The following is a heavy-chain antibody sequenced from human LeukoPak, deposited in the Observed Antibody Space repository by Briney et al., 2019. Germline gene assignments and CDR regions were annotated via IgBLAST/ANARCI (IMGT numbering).Heavy chain of an antibody. J-gene: IGHJ4*02. D-gene: IGHD5-24*01. CDR3: AWAVGMATFHFFDY. CDR2: INPNSGGT. Sequence: GASVKVSCKASGYTFTCYYMHWVRQAPGQGLEWMGWINPNSGGTNYAQKFQGRVTMTRDTSISTAYMELSRLRSDDTAVYYCAWAVGMATFHFFDYWGQGTLVTVSS. CDR1: GYTFTCYY. V-gene: IGHV1-2*02.